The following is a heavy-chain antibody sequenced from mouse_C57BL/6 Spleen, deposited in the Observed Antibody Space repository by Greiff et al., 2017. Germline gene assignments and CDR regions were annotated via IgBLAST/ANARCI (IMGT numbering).Heavy chain of an antibody. CDR3: ARRPTVVDHYFDY. CDR2: IDPANGNT. CDR1: GFNIKNTY. V-gene: IGHV14-3*01. Sequence: VQLKESVAELVRPGASVKLSCTASGFNIKNTYMHWVKQRPEQGLEWIGRIDPANGNTTYAPKFQGKATITADTSSNTAYLQLSSLTSEDTAIYYCARRPTVVDHYFDYWGQGTTLTVSS. J-gene: IGHJ2*01. D-gene: IGHD1-1*01.